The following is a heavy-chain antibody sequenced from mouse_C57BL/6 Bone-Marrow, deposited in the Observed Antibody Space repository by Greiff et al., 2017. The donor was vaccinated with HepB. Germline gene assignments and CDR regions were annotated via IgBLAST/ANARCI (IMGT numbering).Heavy chain of an antibody. J-gene: IGHJ4*01. Sequence: QVQLQQSGAELVKPGASVKMSCKASGYTFTSYWITWVKQRPGQGLEWIGDIYPGSGSTNYNEKFKSKATLTVDTSSSTAYMQLSSLTSEDSAVYYCARGDYYGSPRRAMDYWGQGTSVTVSS. V-gene: IGHV1-55*01. CDR3: ARGDYYGSPRRAMDY. CDR1: GYTFTSYW. D-gene: IGHD1-1*01. CDR2: IYPGSGST.